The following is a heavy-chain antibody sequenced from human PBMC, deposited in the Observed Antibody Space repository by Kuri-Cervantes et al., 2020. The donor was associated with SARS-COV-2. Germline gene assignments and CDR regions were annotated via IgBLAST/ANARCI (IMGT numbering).Heavy chain of an antibody. J-gene: IGHJ4*02. CDR3: ARMTTKLQLVPQGFDY. CDR1: GFTVSSNY. D-gene: IGHD6-13*01. V-gene: IGHV3-53*01. CDR2: IYSDGST. Sequence: GESLKISCAASGFTVSSNYMSWVRQAPGKGLEWVSVIYSDGSTNNADSAKGLFTISRDNSKNTLYLQMNSLRAEDTAVYYCARMTTKLQLVPQGFDYWGQGTLVTVSS.